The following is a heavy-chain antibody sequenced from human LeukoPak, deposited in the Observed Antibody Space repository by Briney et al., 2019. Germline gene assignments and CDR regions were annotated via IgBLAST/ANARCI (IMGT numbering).Heavy chain of an antibody. CDR2: ISVYNGNT. CDR1: GYTFTSYG. CDR3: ARDFNPYDSSGYYGRPFDY. J-gene: IGHJ4*02. Sequence: WASVKVSCKASGYTFTSYGISWVRQAPGQGLEWMGWISVYNGNTNYAQKLQGRVTMTTDTSASTAYMELRSLRSDDTAVYYCARDFNPYDSSGYYGRPFDYWGQGTLVTVSS. V-gene: IGHV1-18*01. D-gene: IGHD3-22*01.